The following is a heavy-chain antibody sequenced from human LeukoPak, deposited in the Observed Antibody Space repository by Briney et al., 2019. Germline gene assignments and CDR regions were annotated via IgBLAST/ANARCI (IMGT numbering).Heavy chain of an antibody. J-gene: IGHJ6*03. CDR3: ARHRGYDFWSGMDV. CDR2: IIPIFGTA. V-gene: IGHV1-69*13. Sequence: ASVKVSCKAFGGTFSSYAISWVRQAPGQGLEWMGGIIPIFGTANYAQKFQGRVTTTADESTSTAYMELSSLRSEDTAVYYCARHRGYDFWSGMDVWGKGTTVTVSS. D-gene: IGHD3-3*01. CDR1: GGTFSSYA.